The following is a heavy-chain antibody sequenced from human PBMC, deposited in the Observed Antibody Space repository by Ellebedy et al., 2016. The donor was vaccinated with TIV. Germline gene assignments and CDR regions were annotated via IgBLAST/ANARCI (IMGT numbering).Heavy chain of an antibody. CDR3: ARDSYGIPGLLDP. CDR2: IYYTGRT. V-gene: IGHV4-31*03. CDR1: GGPIISDGYS. D-gene: IGHD4-17*01. J-gene: IGHJ5*02. Sequence: MPSETLSLTCNVSGGPIISDGYSWTWIRQPPGGGLERIGSIYYTGRTNYNSALMSRVTISLDTSKSHFSLTVTSVSAADTAVYYCARDSYGIPGLLDPWGQGALVTVSS.